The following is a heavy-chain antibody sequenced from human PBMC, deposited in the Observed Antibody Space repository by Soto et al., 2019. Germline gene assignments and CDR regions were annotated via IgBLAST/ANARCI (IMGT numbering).Heavy chain of an antibody. D-gene: IGHD1-26*01. CDR1: GFTFSTYA. V-gene: IGHV3-23*01. Sequence: EVQLLESGGGLVQPGGSLRLSCAASGFTFSTYAMSWVRQAPGKGLEWVSAISGSGSNTYYADSVKGRFTISRDDSKITLYLQMNSLRAEDTAVYYCARDPSHSYYTLFYYFDYWGQGTLVTVSS. CDR3: ARDPSHSYYTLFYYFDY. J-gene: IGHJ4*02. CDR2: ISGSGSNT.